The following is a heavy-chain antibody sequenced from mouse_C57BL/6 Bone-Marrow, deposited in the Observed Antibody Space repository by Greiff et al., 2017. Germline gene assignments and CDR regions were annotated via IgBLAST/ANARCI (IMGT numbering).Heavy chain of an antibody. Sequence: VQLQESGAELVKPGASVKISCKASGYAFSSYWMNWVKQRPGKGLEWIGHIYPGDGDTNYNGKFKGKATLTADKSSSTAYMQLSSLTSEDSAVYFCARGGYGNYLFAYWGQGTLVTVSA. D-gene: IGHD2-1*01. J-gene: IGHJ3*01. CDR2: IYPGDGDT. CDR3: ARGGYGNYLFAY. V-gene: IGHV1-80*01. CDR1: GYAFSSYW.